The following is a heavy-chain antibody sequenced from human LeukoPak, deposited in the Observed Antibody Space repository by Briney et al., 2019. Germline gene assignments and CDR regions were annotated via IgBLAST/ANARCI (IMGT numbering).Heavy chain of an antibody. CDR3: AKVSDYYDSSGYYFGFDY. J-gene: IGHJ4*02. CDR1: GFTFSSYA. D-gene: IGHD3-22*01. Sequence: PGGSLRLSCAASGFTFSSYAMSWVRQAPGKGLEWVSAISGSGGSTYYADSVKGRFTISRDNSKNTLYLQMNSLRAEDTAVYYCAKVSDYYDSSGYYFGFDYWGQGTLVTVSS. V-gene: IGHV3-23*01. CDR2: ISGSGGST.